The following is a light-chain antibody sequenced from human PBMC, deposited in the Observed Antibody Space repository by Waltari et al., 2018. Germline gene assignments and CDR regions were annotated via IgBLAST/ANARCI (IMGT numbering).Light chain of an antibody. J-gene: IGKJ5*01. CDR3: QQSYTTPIT. Sequence: DIQMTQSPSSLSASVGDRVTIPCRTSQSITSYLNWYQQKPGKAPKLLIYGASSLQSGVPSRFCGSGSGTDFTLTISSLHPEDFATYYCQQSYTTPITFGQGTRLEIK. CDR1: QSITSY. CDR2: GAS. V-gene: IGKV1-39*01.